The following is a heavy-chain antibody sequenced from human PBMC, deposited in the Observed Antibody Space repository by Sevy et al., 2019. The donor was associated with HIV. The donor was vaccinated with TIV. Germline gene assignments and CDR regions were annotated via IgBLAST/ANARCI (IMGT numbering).Heavy chain of an antibody. CDR3: AREEGYCSGGSCYTYYYYGMDV. CDR2: INHSGST. D-gene: IGHD2-15*01. J-gene: IGHJ6*02. CDR1: GGSFSGYY. Sequence: SETLSLTCAVYGGSFSGYYWSWIRQPPGNGLEWIGEINHSGSTNYNPSLKSRVTISVDTSKNQFSLKLSSVTAADTAVYYCAREEGYCSGGSCYTYYYYGMDVWGQGTTVTVSS. V-gene: IGHV4-34*01.